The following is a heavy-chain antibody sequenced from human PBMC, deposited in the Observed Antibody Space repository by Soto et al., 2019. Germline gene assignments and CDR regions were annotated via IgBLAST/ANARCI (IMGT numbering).Heavy chain of an antibody. J-gene: IGHJ5*02. Sequence: SETLSLTCTVSGGSISSGDYYWSWIRHPPGKGLDWIGYIYYSGSTYYNPSLKSRVTISVDTSKNQFPLQLSLVTAADTAVYCCARGLVGVAARRNRFDPWGQGTLVTVYS. CDR3: ARGLVGVAARRNRFDP. D-gene: IGHD2-15*01. CDR1: GGSISSGDYY. CDR2: IYYSGST. V-gene: IGHV4-30-4*01.